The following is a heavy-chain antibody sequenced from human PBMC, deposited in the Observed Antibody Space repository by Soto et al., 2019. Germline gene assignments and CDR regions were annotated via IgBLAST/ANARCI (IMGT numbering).Heavy chain of an antibody. CDR2: IYYSGST. Sequence: NPSETLSLTCTVSGGSISSYYWSWIRQPPGKGLEWIGYIYYSGSTNYNPSLKSRVTISVDTSKNQFSLKLSSVTAADTAVYYCARRVGDFWSGYPGHMDVWGKGTTVTVSS. J-gene: IGHJ6*03. CDR3: ARRVGDFWSGYPGHMDV. V-gene: IGHV4-59*01. CDR1: GGSISSYY. D-gene: IGHD3-3*01.